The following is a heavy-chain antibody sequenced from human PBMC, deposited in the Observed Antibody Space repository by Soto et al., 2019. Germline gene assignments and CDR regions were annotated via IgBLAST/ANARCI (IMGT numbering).Heavy chain of an antibody. CDR3: APTERITIFGVVIIPGWFDP. J-gene: IGHJ5*02. V-gene: IGHV4-59*12. Sequence: SETLSLSCIVSGGPITSYHWSWIRQFPGKGREWIAYTSYTGNTNYNPSLKSRVTTSMDTSKNQFSLKLSSVTAADTAVYYCAPTERITIFGVVIIPGWFDPWGQGTLVT. D-gene: IGHD3-3*01. CDR1: GGPITSYH. CDR2: TSYTGNT.